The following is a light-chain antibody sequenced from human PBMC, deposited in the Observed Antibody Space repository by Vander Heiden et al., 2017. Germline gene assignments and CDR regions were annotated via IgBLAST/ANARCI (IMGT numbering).Light chain of an antibody. J-gene: IGKJ1*01. CDR3: QQYQTSPWT. V-gene: IGKV3-20*01. CDR2: EVF. Sequence: IVLTQSPGTLSLAPGERATISCRSSEYISARHLAWYQQRPGQPPRLVIYEVFTRATDTPTRFSGSGSGTDFTLTVDGVAPEDFAVFYCQQYQTSPWTFGEGTRVEIK. CDR1: EYISARH.